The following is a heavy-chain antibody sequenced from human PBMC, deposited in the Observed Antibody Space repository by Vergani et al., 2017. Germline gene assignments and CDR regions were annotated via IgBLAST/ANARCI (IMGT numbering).Heavy chain of an antibody. Sequence: EVHLEESGGGLVQPGGSLRLSCAASGFTFGDYYMAWIRLVPGKGLDWVASIKRDGAETFYVDSVKGRFTISRDNAKTTLYLQMNSLRDEARGVYYCARISGGSAPYLHYWGQGTMVTVAS. D-gene: IGHD2-15*01. CDR3: ARISGGSAPYLHY. CDR1: GFTFGDYY. CDR2: IKRDGAET. V-gene: IGHV3-7*01. J-gene: IGHJ1*01.